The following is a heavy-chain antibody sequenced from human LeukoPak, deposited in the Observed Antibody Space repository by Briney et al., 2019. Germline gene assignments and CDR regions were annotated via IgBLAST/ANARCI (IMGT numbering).Heavy chain of an antibody. V-gene: IGHV4-39*01. CDR1: GGSISSSSYY. Sequence: SETLSLTCTVSGGSISSSSYYWGWIRQPPGKGLEWIGSMSYSGNTYYNPSLKSRVTISVDTSKNQFSLKLSSVTAADTAVYYCARWKGGYSYYYYYMDVWGKGTTVTVSS. CDR3: ARWKGGYSYYYYYMDV. J-gene: IGHJ6*03. D-gene: IGHD4-23*01. CDR2: MSYSGNT.